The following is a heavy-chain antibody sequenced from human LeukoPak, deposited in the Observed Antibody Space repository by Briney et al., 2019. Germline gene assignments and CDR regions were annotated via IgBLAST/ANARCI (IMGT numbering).Heavy chain of an antibody. CDR3: ARAARTTLSIYFQH. CDR1: GFTFSSYE. V-gene: IGHV3-21*05. Sequence: GGSLRLSCAASGFTFSSYEMNWVRQAPGKGLEWVSYISSSSSYTNYADSVKGRFTISRDNAKNSLYLQMNSLRAEDTAVYYCARAARTTLSIYFQHWGQGTLVTVSS. J-gene: IGHJ1*01. CDR2: ISSSSSYT. D-gene: IGHD2/OR15-2a*01.